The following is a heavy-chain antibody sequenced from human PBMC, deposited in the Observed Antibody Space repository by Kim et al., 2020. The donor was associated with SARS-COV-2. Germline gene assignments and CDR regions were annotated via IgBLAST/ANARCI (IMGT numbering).Heavy chain of an antibody. Sequence: SETLSLTCTVSGGSISSYYWSWIRQPPGKGLEWIGYIYYSGSTNYNPSLKSRVTISVDTSKNQFSLKLSSVTAADTAVYYCARATPFYGGKPSGWYFDLWGRGTLVTVSS. J-gene: IGHJ2*01. CDR3: ARATPFYGGKPSGWYFDL. CDR2: IYYSGST. CDR1: GGSISSYY. D-gene: IGHD4-17*01. V-gene: IGHV4-59*13.